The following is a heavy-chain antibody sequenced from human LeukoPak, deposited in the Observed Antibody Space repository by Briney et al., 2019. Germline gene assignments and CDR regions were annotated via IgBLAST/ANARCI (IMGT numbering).Heavy chain of an antibody. CDR2: IYPGDSDT. CDR1: GYSFTSYW. CDR3: ARQVDYYYYKDV. J-gene: IGHJ6*03. V-gene: IGHV5-51*01. Sequence: GVSLKISCKGSGYSFTSYWIGWVRQMPGKGLDWMGIIYPGDSDTRYSPSFQGQVTISADKSISTAYLQWSSLKASDTAMYFSARQVDYYYYKDVWGKRKTVTVSS.